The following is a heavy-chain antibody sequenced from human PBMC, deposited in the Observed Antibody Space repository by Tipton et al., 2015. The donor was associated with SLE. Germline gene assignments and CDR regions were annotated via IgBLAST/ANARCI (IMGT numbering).Heavy chain of an antibody. CDR2: IHHSGTT. J-gene: IGHJ4*02. CDR1: GFSISSAYY. D-gene: IGHD4-17*01. Sequence: TLSLTCTVSGFSISSAYYWGWIRQPPGKGLEWIGSIHHSGTTYYNPSLKSRVTISVDTSKNQFSLKLSSVTAADTAVYYCARHPTVTSFFGYWGQGTLVTVSS. V-gene: IGHV4-38-2*02. CDR3: ARHPTVTSFFGY.